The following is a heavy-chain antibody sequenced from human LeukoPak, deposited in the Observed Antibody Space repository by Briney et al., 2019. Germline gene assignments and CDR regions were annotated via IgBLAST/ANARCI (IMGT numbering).Heavy chain of an antibody. V-gene: IGHV3-23*01. CDR3: VRDPFDSSGHDQGAY. Sequence: GGSLRLSCAASGFTFSSYAMSWVRQAPGWGLEWVAAIIHTGVETYYADSVKGRFTLSRDNSENMVHLQMNSLRVDDTAVYYCVRDPFDSSGHDQGAYWSQGALVTVSS. J-gene: IGHJ4*02. CDR1: GFTFSSYA. D-gene: IGHD3-22*01. CDR2: IIHTGVET.